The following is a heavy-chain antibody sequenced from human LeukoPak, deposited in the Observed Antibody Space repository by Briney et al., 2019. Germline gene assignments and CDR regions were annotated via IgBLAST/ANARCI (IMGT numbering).Heavy chain of an antibody. Sequence: ASVKVSCKASGYTFTSYYMHWVRQAPGQGLEWMGIINPSGGSTSYAQKFQGRVTMTRDTSTSTAYMELSSLRSEDTAVYYCARVGMEAAAADYWGQGTLVTVSS. V-gene: IGHV1-46*01. D-gene: IGHD6-13*01. CDR2: INPSGGST. J-gene: IGHJ4*02. CDR1: GYTFTSYY. CDR3: ARVGMEAAAADY.